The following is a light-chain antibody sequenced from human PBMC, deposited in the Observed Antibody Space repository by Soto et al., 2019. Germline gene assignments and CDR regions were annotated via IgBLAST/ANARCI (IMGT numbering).Light chain of an antibody. V-gene: IGKV1-39*01. J-gene: IGKJ2*01. CDR1: QSIASY. Sequence: EIQMTQSPSTLSASVGDRVTITCRASQSIASYLNWYQQRPGKAPKLLIYAASNLESGVPSRFSGSGSETDFTLTISSLQPEDFATYYCQETYRSPVTFGQGTKVDIK. CDR3: QETYRSPVT. CDR2: AAS.